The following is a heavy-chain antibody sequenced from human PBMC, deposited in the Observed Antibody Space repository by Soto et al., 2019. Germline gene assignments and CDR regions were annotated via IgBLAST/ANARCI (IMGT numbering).Heavy chain of an antibody. CDR2: IYPSDSDS. D-gene: IGHD1-1*01. V-gene: IGHV5-51*01. Sequence: PLDSLKISCKGSGYNFASHWICWVRQRPGKGLEWMGMIYPSDSDSRYSPSFQGQGTFSADKSISTSYLQWSSRKASDSAIYSCERRKEYTSPFVFDYWGMGTLVTVSS. CDR3: ERRKEYTSPFVFDY. J-gene: IGHJ4*02. CDR1: GYNFASHW.